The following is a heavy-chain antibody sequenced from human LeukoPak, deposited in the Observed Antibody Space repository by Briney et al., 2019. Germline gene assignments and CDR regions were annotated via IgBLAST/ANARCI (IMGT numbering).Heavy chain of an antibody. CDR3: ARVSAHAGIAVAASDY. CDR2: ISTSSSYI. V-gene: IGHV3-21*03. CDR1: GFTFNRFT. D-gene: IGHD6-19*01. J-gene: IGHJ4*02. Sequence: GEPLKIPCAASGFTFNRFTMNWVRQAPGKGLEWVSSISTSSSYIYYADSVKGRFTISRHNAKNSLYLQLNSLRVEDTALYYCARVSAHAGIAVAASDYWGQGTLVTVSS.